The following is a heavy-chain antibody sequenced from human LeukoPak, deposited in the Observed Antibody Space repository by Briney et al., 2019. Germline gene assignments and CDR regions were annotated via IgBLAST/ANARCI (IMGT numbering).Heavy chain of an antibody. J-gene: IGHJ6*02. V-gene: IGHV1-18*01. CDR3: AREGTHYDILTGYHLWLNYYYYGMDV. D-gene: IGHD3-9*01. CDR1: GYTFTSYS. Sequence: ASVKDSCKASGYTFTSYSISWVRQAPGQGLEWMGWISAYNGNRNYAQKLQGRVTMTTDTSTSTAYMELRSLRSDDTAVYYCAREGTHYDILTGYHLWLNYYYYGMDVWGQGTTVTVSS. CDR2: ISAYNGNR.